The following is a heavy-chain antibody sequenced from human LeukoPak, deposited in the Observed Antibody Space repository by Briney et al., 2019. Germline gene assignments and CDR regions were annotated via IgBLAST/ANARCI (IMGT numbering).Heavy chain of an antibody. V-gene: IGHV6-1*01. CDR3: AREGRPGHYYYYYYMDV. CDR2: TYYRSKWYN. CDR1: GDSVSSNSAA. Sequence: SQTLSLTCAISGDSVSSNSAAWNWIRQSPSRGLEWLGRTYYRSKWYNDYAVSVKSRITINPDTSKNQFSLQLNSVTPEDTAVYYCAREGRPGHYYYYYYMDVWGKGTTVTVSS. D-gene: IGHD3-10*01. J-gene: IGHJ6*03.